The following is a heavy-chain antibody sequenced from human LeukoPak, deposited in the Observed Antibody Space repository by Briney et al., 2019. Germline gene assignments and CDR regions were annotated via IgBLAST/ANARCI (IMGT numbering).Heavy chain of an antibody. J-gene: IGHJ4*02. CDR1: GFPFSSYW. Sequence: PGGALSLSCAASGFPFSSYWMSWVRPAPGKGLEGVANINEDGSDKYYVDSVKGRFTVSRDNAKNSLYLQMNSLRAEDTAIYYCARDTYRFFDFWGQGTLVTVSS. CDR3: ARDTYRFFDF. CDR2: INEDGSDK. V-gene: IGHV3-7*01. D-gene: IGHD1-1*01.